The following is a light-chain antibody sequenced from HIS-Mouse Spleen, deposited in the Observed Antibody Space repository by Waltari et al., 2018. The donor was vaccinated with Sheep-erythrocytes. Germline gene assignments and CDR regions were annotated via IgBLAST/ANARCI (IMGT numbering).Light chain of an antibody. CDR1: ALPKKY. CDR3: YSTDSSGNGV. J-gene: IGLJ2*01. V-gene: IGLV3-10*01. CDR2: EDS. Sequence: SYELTQPPSVSVSPGQTARITCPGDALPKKYAYWYQHKSGQAPVLVLYEDSKRPPGIPERFSGSSSGTMATLTISGAQVEDEADYYCYSTDSSGNGVFGGGTKLTVL.